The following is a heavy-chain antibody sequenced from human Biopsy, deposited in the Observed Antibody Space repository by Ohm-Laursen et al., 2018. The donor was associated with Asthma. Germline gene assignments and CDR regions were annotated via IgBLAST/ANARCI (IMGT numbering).Heavy chain of an antibody. D-gene: IGHD2-21*02. CDR3: ARGGLHYYEYYGMDV. CDR1: GFTFDNYT. CDR2: ISYDGRNT. V-gene: IGHV3-30*04. J-gene: IGHJ6*02. Sequence: SLRLSCTATGFTFDNYTMHWVRQAPGKGLEWVTIISYDGRNTYYADSVEGRFTIPRDNSKNTLFLQMSSLKPEDTAVYYCARGGLHYYEYYGMDVWGQGTTVTVSS.